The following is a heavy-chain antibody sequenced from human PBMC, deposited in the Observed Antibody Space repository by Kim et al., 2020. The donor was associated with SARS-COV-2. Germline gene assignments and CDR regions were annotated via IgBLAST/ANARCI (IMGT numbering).Heavy chain of an antibody. Sequence: GGSLRLSCAASGFTFSSYAMSWVRQAPGKGLEWVSAISGSGGSTYYADSVKGRFTISRDNSKNTLYLQMNSLRAEDTAVYYCAKGQGAYYDILTGYLVPDYFDYWGQGTLVTVSS. CDR1: GFTFSSYA. CDR3: AKGQGAYYDILTGYLVPDYFDY. D-gene: IGHD3-9*01. V-gene: IGHV3-23*01. J-gene: IGHJ4*02. CDR2: ISGSGGST.